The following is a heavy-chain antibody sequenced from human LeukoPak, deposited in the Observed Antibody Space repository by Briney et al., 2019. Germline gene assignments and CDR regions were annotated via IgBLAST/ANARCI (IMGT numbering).Heavy chain of an antibody. CDR1: GGSISRYY. Sequence: SETLSLTCTVSGGSISRYYWSWIRQPPGKGLEWIGYIYYSGSTSYNPSLKSRVTISVDTSKNQFSLKLSSVTAADTALYYCAREYPPADYWGQGTLVTVSS. J-gene: IGHJ4*02. CDR2: IYYSGST. CDR3: AREYPPADY. V-gene: IGHV4-59*01.